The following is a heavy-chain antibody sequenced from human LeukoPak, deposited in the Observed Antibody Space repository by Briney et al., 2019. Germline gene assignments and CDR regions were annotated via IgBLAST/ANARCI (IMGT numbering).Heavy chain of an antibody. CDR2: ISWNSGSI. D-gene: IGHD6-13*01. V-gene: IGHV3-9*03. CDR3: AKDRAAAALYYMDV. J-gene: IGHJ6*03. Sequence: SGRSLRLSCAASGFTFDDYAMHWVRQAPGKGLEWVSGISWNSGSIGYADSVKGRFTISRDNAKNSLYLQMNSLRAEDMALYYCAKDRAAAALYYMDVWGKGTTVTVSS. CDR1: GFTFDDYA.